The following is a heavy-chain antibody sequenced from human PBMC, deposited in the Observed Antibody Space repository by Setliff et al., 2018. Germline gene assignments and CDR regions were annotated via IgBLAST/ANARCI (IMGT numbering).Heavy chain of an antibody. CDR2: LHTSGST. V-gene: IGHV4-61*02. D-gene: IGHD3-22*01. Sequence: SETLSLTCALSGGSISSGSYHWSWIRQPAGQGLEWVGRLHTSGSTNYNPSLKGRVTISVDTSRNQFSLNLTSVTAADTALYFYVSSGYYYAPDFWGLGPLVTVSS. J-gene: IGHJ4*02. CDR3: VSSGYYYAPDF. CDR1: GGSISSGSYH.